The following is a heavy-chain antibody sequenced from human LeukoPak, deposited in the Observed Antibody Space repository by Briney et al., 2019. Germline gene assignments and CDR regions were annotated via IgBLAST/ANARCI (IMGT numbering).Heavy chain of an antibody. CDR3: ARERDGRFFDY. CDR2: INEGGSEK. CDR1: GLTFRSYW. D-gene: IGHD5-24*01. Sequence: GGSLRLSCAVSGLTFRSYWMSWVRQAPGKGLEWVANINEGGSEKYFVDSVKGRFTISRDNAKNSLHLQMNTLRADDTAVYYCARERDGRFFDYWGQGTLVTVSS. V-gene: IGHV3-7*01. J-gene: IGHJ4*02.